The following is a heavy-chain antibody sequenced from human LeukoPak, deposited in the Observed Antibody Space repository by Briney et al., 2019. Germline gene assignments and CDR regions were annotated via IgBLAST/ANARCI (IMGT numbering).Heavy chain of an antibody. Sequence: PGGSLRLSCAASGFTFSSYAMHWVRQAPGKGLEWVALISDDGSKYYADSVKGRFTISRDNSKNTLYLQMNSLRAEDTAVYYCAGFYGILTKGIDYWGQGTLVTVSS. CDR1: GFTFSSYA. J-gene: IGHJ4*02. CDR2: ISDDGSK. CDR3: AGFYGILTKGIDY. D-gene: IGHD3-9*01. V-gene: IGHV3-30-3*01.